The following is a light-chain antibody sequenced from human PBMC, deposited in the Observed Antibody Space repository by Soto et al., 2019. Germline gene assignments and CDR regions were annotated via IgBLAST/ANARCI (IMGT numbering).Light chain of an antibody. CDR2: GAS. CDR3: QQYDNWPQT. V-gene: IGKV3-15*01. J-gene: IGKJ1*01. CDR1: QSISSN. Sequence: PGEGATLSCRASQSISSNLAWYQQKPGQTPRLLIYGASTRATGVPARFSGSGSGTEFTLTISSLQSVDFAVYYCQQYDNWPQTFGQGTKVDI.